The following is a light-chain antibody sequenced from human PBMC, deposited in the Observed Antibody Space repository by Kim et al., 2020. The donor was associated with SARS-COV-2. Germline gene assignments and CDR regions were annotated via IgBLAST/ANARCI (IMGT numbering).Light chain of an antibody. Sequence: GDRVTITCRASQTISDYLAWYQQKPGKAPKVLIYDASDLESGVPSRFSGSGSGTEFTLTINSLQPDDFATYYCQQYNSLPWTFGQGTKVDIK. CDR1: QTISDY. V-gene: IGKV1-5*01. J-gene: IGKJ1*01. CDR2: DAS. CDR3: QQYNSLPWT.